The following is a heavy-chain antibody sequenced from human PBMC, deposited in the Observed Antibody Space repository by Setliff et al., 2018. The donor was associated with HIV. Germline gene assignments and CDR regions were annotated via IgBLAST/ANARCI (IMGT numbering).Heavy chain of an antibody. CDR2: MNPNSGNT. Sequence: ASVKVSCKASGYNFTTYDINWVRQATGQGLEWMGWMNPNSGNTDYAQKFQGRVTMTRNTSISTVYMEMSSLRSEDTAVYYCARGDPRRGYSYGPEYMDVWGKGTTVTVTS. J-gene: IGHJ6*03. CDR3: ARGDPRRGYSYGPEYMDV. D-gene: IGHD5-18*01. V-gene: IGHV1-8*02. CDR1: GYNFTTYD.